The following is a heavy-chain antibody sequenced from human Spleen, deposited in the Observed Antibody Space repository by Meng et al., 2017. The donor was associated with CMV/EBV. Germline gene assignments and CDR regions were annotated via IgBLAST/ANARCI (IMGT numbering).Heavy chain of an antibody. Sequence: FSSYWMHWVRQAPGKGLVWVSRINSDGSSTSYADSVKGRFTISRDNAKNTLYLQMNSLRAEDTAVYYCAKEFSLLSDYCSSTSCYQDPWGQGTLVTVSS. D-gene: IGHD2-2*01. CDR3: AKEFSLLSDYCSSTSCYQDP. CDR2: INSDGSST. J-gene: IGHJ5*02. V-gene: IGHV3-74*01. CDR1: FSSYW.